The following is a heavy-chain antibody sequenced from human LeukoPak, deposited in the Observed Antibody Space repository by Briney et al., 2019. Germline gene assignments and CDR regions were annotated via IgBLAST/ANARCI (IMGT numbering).Heavy chain of an antibody. V-gene: IGHV4-39*07. Sequence: PSEILSLTCTVSGDSISSYYWSWIRQPPGKGLEWIGSIYYSGTTHYNPSLESRVTISVDTSKNQFSLKLASVTAADTAICYCAKGAGGFSYYNWFDPWGQGTLVTVSS. CDR3: AKGAGGFSYYNWFDP. CDR2: IYYSGTT. D-gene: IGHD5-18*01. J-gene: IGHJ5*02. CDR1: GDSISSYY.